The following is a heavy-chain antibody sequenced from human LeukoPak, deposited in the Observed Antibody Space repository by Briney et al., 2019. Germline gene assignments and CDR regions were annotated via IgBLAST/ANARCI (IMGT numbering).Heavy chain of an antibody. CDR2: IYYSGST. D-gene: IGHD4-17*01. CDR3: AGDNDYGDYED. Sequence: SETLSLTCTVSGGSISSYYWSWIRQPPGKGLEWIGYIYYSGSTNYNPSLKSRVTISVDTSKNQFSLKLSSVTAADTAVYYCAGDNDYGDYEDWGQGTLVTVSS. CDR1: GGSISSYY. J-gene: IGHJ4*02. V-gene: IGHV4-59*01.